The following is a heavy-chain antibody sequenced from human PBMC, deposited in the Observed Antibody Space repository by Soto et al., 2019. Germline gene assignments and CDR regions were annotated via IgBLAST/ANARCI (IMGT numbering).Heavy chain of an antibody. CDR2: MNPNSGTT. D-gene: IGHD2-8*02. CDR1: GYTFTSYD. Sequence: GASVKVSCKASGYTFTSYDFNWVRQATGQGLEWLGWMNPNSGTTGYAQGFQGRVTMTRNTAISTAYMELSSLRSEDTAMYYCARVACTGGRCYYDYWGQGTLVTVS. V-gene: IGHV1-8*01. CDR3: ARVACTGGRCYYDY. J-gene: IGHJ4*02.